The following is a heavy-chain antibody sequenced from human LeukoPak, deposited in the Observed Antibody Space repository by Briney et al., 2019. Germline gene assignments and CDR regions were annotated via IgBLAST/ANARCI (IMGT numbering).Heavy chain of an antibody. CDR3: ATGVDAFDI. J-gene: IGHJ3*02. V-gene: IGHV3-23*01. Sequence: GGTLRLSCAASGFTFSSYGMSWVRQAPGKGLEWVSAISGSGGSTYYADSVKGRFTISRDNSKNTLYLQMNSLRAEDTAVYYCATGVDAFDIWGQGTMVTVSS. CDR2: ISGSGGST. CDR1: GFTFSSYG.